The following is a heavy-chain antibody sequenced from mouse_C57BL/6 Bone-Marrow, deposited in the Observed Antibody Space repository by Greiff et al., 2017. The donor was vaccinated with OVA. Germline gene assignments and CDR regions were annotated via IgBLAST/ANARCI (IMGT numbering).Heavy chain of an antibody. Sequence: QVQLQQPGAELVKPGASVKLSCKASGYTFTSYWMHWVKQRPGQGLEWIGMIHPNSGSTNYNEKFKSKATLTVDKSSSTAYMQLSSLTSEDSAVYYCARPRGSSDTLYFDVWGTGTTVTGSS. V-gene: IGHV1-64*01. CDR2: IHPNSGST. J-gene: IGHJ1*03. D-gene: IGHD1-1*01. CDR3: ARPRGSSDTLYFDV. CDR1: GYTFTSYW.